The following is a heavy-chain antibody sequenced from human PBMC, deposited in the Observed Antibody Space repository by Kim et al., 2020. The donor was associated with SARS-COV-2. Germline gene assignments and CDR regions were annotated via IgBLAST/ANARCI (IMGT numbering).Heavy chain of an antibody. D-gene: IGHD6-13*01. V-gene: IGHV3-15*01. CDR3: TTDLSIAAAGTDY. Sequence: YAAPVKGRFTISRDDSKNTLYLQMNSLKTEDTAVYYCTTDLSIAAAGTDYWGQGTLVTVSS. J-gene: IGHJ4*02.